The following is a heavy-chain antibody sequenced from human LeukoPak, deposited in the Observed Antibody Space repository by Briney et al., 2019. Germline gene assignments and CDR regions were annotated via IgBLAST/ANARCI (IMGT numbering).Heavy chain of an antibody. CDR3: ASSAYHDVLPLPSYFDN. V-gene: IGHV3-23*01. CDR2: ISGSGGST. J-gene: IGHJ4*02. D-gene: IGHD3-9*01. Sequence: GGSLRLSCAASGFTFSSYGMSWVRQAPGKGLEWVSAISGSGGSTYYADSVKGRFTISRDNAKKSVYLQMNSLRAEDSAVYYCASSAYHDVLPLPSYFDNWGQGTLVTVSS. CDR1: GFTFSSYG.